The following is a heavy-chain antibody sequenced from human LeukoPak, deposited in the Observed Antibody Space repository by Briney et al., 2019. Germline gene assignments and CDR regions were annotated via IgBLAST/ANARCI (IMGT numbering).Heavy chain of an antibody. CDR1: GYTFTGYD. D-gene: IGHD3-3*01. Sequence: ASVKVSCKASGYTFTGYDMHWVRPAAGQGLEWLGGINPNSGGTNYAHKFPGRVTMTRDTSISQAYMELSRLRSDDTAVYYCASVAHYDFWSGYYTWGQGTLVTVSS. J-gene: IGHJ5*02. CDR2: INPNSGGT. CDR3: ASVAHYDFWSGYYT. V-gene: IGHV1-2*07.